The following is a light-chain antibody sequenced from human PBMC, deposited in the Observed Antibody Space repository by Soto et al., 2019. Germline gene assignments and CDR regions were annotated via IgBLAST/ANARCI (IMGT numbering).Light chain of an antibody. Sequence: EIVMTQSPATLSVSPGESATLSCGASKGVSTTVAWYQQRPGQAPRLLIYGAFNRAPGIPARFSGSGSGTDFTLTINNLESEDFAVYYCQQYNDWRMYTFGQGTKLEIK. CDR2: GAF. J-gene: IGKJ2*01. CDR1: KGVSTT. V-gene: IGKV3-15*01. CDR3: QQYNDWRMYT.